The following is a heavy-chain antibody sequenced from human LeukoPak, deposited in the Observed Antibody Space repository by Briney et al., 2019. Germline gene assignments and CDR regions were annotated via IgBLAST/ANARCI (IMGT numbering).Heavy chain of an antibody. V-gene: IGHV4-30-2*01. D-gene: IGHD2-2*01. CDR2: IYHSGST. Sequence: IGYIYHSGSTYYNPSLKSRVTISVDRSKNQFSLKLSSVTAADTAVYYCARGLDAVYRYGMDVWGQGTTVTVSS. CDR3: ARGLDAVYRYGMDV. J-gene: IGHJ6*02.